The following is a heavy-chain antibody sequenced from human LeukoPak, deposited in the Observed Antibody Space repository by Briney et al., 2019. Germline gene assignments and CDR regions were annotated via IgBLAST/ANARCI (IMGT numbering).Heavy chain of an antibody. CDR1: GYTFTGYY. D-gene: IGHD2-15*01. CDR3: ARDNPVAATYLSLDWFDP. Sequence: ASVKVSCKASGYTFTGYYMHWVRQAPGQGLEWMGWINPNSGGTNYAQKFQGRVTMTRDTSISTAYMELSRLRSDDTAVYYCARDNPVAATYLSLDWFDPWGQGTLVTVSS. CDR2: INPNSGGT. V-gene: IGHV1-2*02. J-gene: IGHJ5*02.